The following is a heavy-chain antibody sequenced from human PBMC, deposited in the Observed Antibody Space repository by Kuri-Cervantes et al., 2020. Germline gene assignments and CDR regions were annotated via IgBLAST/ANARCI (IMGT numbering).Heavy chain of an antibody. CDR3: AVAEYSSGWYVVGGDY. CDR2: IYSRGST. V-gene: IGHV4-61*01. Sequence: SEPLSLTCTVSGGSVSRGSYYWSWLRQPPGKGLELIVYIYSRGSTNYNPSLKSRVTISVDTSKHQFSLKLSSVTAADTAVYYFAVAEYSSGWYVVGGDYWGQGTLVTVSS. J-gene: IGHJ4*02. D-gene: IGHD6-19*01. CDR1: GGSVSRGSYY.